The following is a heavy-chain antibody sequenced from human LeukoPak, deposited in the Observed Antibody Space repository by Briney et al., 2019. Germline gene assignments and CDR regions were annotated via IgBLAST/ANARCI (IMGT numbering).Heavy chain of an antibody. D-gene: IGHD5-12*01. V-gene: IGHV4-59*08. J-gene: IGHJ4*02. CDR1: GGSISSYY. Sequence: PSETLSLTCTVSGGSISSYYWSWIRQPPGKGLEWIGYIYYSGSTNYNPSLKSRVTISVDTSKNQFSLKLSSVTAADTAVYYCARGMGYSGHDGIDYWGQGTLVTVSS. CDR2: IYYSGST. CDR3: ARGMGYSGHDGIDY.